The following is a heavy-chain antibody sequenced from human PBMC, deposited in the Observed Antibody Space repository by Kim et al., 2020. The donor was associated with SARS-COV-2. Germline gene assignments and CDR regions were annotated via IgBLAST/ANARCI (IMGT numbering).Heavy chain of an antibody. J-gene: IGHJ2*01. Sequence: SETLSLTCTVSGGSISSSSYYWGWIRQPPGKGLEWIGSIYYSGSTYYNPSLKSRVTISVDTSKNQFSLKLSSVTAADTAVYYCARETGIAAAGTGWYFDLWGRGTLVTVSS. CDR2: IYYSGST. D-gene: IGHD6-13*01. V-gene: IGHV4-39*07. CDR3: ARETGIAAAGTGWYFDL. CDR1: GGSISSSSYY.